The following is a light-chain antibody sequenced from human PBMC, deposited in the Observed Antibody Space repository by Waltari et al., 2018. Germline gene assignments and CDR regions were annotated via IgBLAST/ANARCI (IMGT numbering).Light chain of an antibody. J-gene: IGKJ5*01. CDR3: QQSHSFPIT. Sequence: DIQMTQSPSSLSASVGDRVTITCRASQSMSTYLNWYQQKPGEAPKLLIYGISNLRSGVPSRFSGSGSGTDFTLTISSLQPEDFATYYCQQSHSFPITFGLGTRLEIK. CDR2: GIS. V-gene: IGKV1-39*01. CDR1: QSMSTY.